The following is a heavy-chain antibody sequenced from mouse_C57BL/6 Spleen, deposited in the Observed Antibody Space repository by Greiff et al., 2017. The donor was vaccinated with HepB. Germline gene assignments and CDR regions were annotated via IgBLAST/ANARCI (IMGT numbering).Heavy chain of an antibody. Sequence: QVQLQQSGPGLVQPSQSLSITCTVSGFSFTSYGVHWVRQSPGKGLEWLGVIWSGGSTDYNAAFISRLSISKDNSKSQVFFKMNSLQADDTAIYYCARKGAGTGGYWYFDVWGTGTTVTVSS. J-gene: IGHJ1*03. D-gene: IGHD4-1*01. CDR1: GFSFTSYG. CDR3: ARKGAGTGGYWYFDV. CDR2: IWSGGST. V-gene: IGHV2-2*01.